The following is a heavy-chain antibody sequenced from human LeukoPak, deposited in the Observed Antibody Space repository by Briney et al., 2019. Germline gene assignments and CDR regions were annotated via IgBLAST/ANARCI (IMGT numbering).Heavy chain of an antibody. Sequence: MPSETLSLTCAVYGGSFSGYYWSWIRQPPGKGLEWIGEINHSGSTNYNPSLKSRVTISVDTSKNQFSLKLSSVTAADTAVYYCARGIRSYYDSSGIYYFDYWGRGTLVTVSS. CDR2: INHSGST. CDR3: ARGIRSYYDSSGIYYFDY. J-gene: IGHJ4*02. V-gene: IGHV4-34*01. CDR1: GGSFSGYY. D-gene: IGHD3-22*01.